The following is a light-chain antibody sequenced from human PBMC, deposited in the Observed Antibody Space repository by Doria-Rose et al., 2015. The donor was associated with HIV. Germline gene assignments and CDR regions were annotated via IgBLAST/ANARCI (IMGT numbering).Light chain of an antibody. CDR1: QSFSSTY. CDR3: HQYGTSWT. CDR2: DGS. V-gene: IGKV3-20*01. J-gene: IGKJ1*01. Sequence: TQSPGTLSLSPGERATLSCRASQSFSSTYLAWYQQKPGQAPSRLIYDGSTRATGIPDRFSASGSGTDFILTINRLEPEDFALYYCHQYGTSWTFGQGTKVEI.